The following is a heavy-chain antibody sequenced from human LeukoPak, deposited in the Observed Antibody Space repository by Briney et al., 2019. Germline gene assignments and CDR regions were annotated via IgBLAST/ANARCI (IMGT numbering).Heavy chain of an antibody. CDR1: CGSISSSSYY. Sequence: SETLSLTCTVSCGSISSSSYYWGWIRQPPGKGLEWIGSIYYSGSTYYNPSLKSRVTISVDTSKNQFSLKLSSVTAADTAVYYCVGIFGVVRRYYFDYWGQGTLVTVSS. CDR3: VGIFGVVRRYYFDY. J-gene: IGHJ4*02. CDR2: IYYSGST. D-gene: IGHD3-3*02. V-gene: IGHV4-39*07.